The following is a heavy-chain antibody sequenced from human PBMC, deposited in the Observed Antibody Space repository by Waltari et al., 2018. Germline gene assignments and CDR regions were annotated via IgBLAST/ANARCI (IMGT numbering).Heavy chain of an antibody. Sequence: QVQLVQSGAEVKKPGASVKVSCKASGYTFTSYGISWVRQAPGQGLEWMGWISAYNGNTNYAQRLQGRVTMTTDTTTSTAYMERGVLSSDDTAVYYCARGPRLYSSVGKLGYWGQGTLVTVSS. CDR2: ISAYNGNT. V-gene: IGHV1-18*01. CDR3: ARGPRLYSSVGKLGY. D-gene: IGHD6-19*01. J-gene: IGHJ4*02. CDR1: GYTFTSYG.